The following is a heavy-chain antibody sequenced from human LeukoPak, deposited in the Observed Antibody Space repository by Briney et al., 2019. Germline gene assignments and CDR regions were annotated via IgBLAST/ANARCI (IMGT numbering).Heavy chain of an antibody. J-gene: IGHJ3*02. V-gene: IGHV4-39*07. CDR1: GGSISSSSYY. CDR3: ARVEYSSSLGAFDI. CDR2: IYYSGST. D-gene: IGHD6-6*01. Sequence: SETLSLTCTVSGGSISSSSYYWGWIRQPPGKGLEWIGSIYYSGSTYYNPSLKSRVTISVDTSKNQFSLKLSSVTAADTAVYYCARVEYSSSLGAFDIWGQGTMVTVSS.